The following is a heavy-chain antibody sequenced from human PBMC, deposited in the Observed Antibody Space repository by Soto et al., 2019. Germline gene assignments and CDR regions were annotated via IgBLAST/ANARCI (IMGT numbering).Heavy chain of an antibody. V-gene: IGHV4-59*01. CDR2: IYYSGST. J-gene: IGHJ4*02. D-gene: IGHD2-8*01. CDR3: ARARVILIYHFDY. CDR1: GGPISSYY. Sequence: PSLTSTVSGGPISSYYWRWIRQPPGWGLGWIGYIYYSGSTNYNPSLKSRVTISVDTSKNQLSLKLSSVTAADTAVYYCARARVILIYHFDYCVQGTLVTVSS.